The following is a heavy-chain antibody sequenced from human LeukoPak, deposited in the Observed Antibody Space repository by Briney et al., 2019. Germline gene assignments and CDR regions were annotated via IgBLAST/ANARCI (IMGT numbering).Heavy chain of an antibody. V-gene: IGHV3-7*01. CDR1: GFTFSSYW. J-gene: IGHJ4*02. CDR3: ARDVGGVGASPFDY. Sequence: PGGSLRLSCAASGFTFSSYWMSWVRQAPGKGLEWVANIKQDGSEKYYVDSVKGRFTISRDNAKNSLYLQMNSLRAEDTAVYYCARDVGGVGASPFDYWGQGTLVTVSS. D-gene: IGHD1-26*01. CDR2: IKQDGSEK.